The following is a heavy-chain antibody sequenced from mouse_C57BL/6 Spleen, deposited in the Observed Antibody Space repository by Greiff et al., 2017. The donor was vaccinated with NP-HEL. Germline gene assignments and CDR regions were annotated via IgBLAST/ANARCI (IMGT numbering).Heavy chain of an antibody. CDR3: ARNYYGSSYPWYFDV. CDR2: IWSGGST. D-gene: IGHD1-1*01. V-gene: IGHV2-2*01. Sequence: QVQLKESGPGLVQPSQSLSITCTVSGFSLTSYGVHWVRQSPGKGLEWLGVIWSGGSTDYNAAFISRLSISKDNSKSQVFFKMHSLQADDTAIYYCARNYYGSSYPWYFDVWGTGTTVTVSS. CDR1: GFSLTSYG. J-gene: IGHJ1*03.